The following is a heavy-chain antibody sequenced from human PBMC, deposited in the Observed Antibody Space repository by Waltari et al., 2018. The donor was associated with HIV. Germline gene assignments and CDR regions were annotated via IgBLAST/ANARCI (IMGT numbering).Heavy chain of an antibody. J-gene: IGHJ4*02. CDR1: GYTLTGYS. CDR2: INPNSGGT. V-gene: IGHV1-2*02. Sequence: QVQLVQSGAEVKKPGASVKVSCKASGYTLTGYSMHWVRQAPGQGLEWMGWINPNSGGTNYAQKFQGRVTMTRDTSISTAYMELTRLRSDDTAVYYCAREPSLTTAYDYWGQGTLVTVSS. CDR3: AREPSLTTAYDY. D-gene: IGHD4-17*01.